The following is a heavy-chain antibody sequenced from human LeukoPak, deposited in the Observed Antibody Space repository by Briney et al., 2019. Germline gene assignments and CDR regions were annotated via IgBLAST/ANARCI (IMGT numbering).Heavy chain of an antibody. J-gene: IGHJ4*02. D-gene: IGHD1-26*01. Sequence: GGSLRLSCAASGFTFSDHYIDWVRQAPGKGLEWVANIKQDGSEKYYVDSVKGRFTISRDNAKNSLYLQMNSLRAEDTAVYYCARVMGAGFDYWGQGTLVTVSS. CDR2: IKQDGSEK. CDR3: ARVMGAGFDY. CDR1: GFTFSDHY. V-gene: IGHV3-7*01.